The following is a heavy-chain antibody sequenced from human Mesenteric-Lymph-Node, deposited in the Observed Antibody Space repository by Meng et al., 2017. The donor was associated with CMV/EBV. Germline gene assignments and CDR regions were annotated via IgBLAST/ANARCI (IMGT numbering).Heavy chain of an antibody. CDR1: GFTFSSYG. J-gene: IGHJ4*02. CDR3: VRGTFLEWFSSNSDPFEY. V-gene: IGHV3-33*01. CDR2: IWYDGSNK. D-gene: IGHD3-3*01. Sequence: GESLKISCAASGFTFSSYGMHWVRQAPGKGLEWVAVIWYDGSNKYYADSVKGRFTISRDNSKNTLYLQMNSLRAEDTAVYYCVRGTFLEWFSSNSDPFEYWGQGSLVTVSS.